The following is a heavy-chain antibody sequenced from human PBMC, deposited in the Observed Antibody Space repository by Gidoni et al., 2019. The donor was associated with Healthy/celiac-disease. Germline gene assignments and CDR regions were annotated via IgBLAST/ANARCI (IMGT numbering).Heavy chain of an antibody. J-gene: IGHJ3*02. D-gene: IGHD2-21*02. CDR1: GYSFTSYW. CDR2: IYPGDSDT. Sequence: EVQLVQSGAEVKKPGESLQISCKGSGYSFTSYWIGWVRQMPGKGLEWMGIIYPGDSDTRYSPSFQGQVTISADKSISTAYLQWSSLKASDTAMYYCARLPYCGGDCYSYFDIWGQGTMVTVSS. V-gene: IGHV5-51*03. CDR3: ARLPYCGGDCYSYFDI.